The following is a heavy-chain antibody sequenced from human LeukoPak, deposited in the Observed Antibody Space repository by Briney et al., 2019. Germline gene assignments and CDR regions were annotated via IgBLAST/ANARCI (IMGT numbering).Heavy chain of an antibody. V-gene: IGHV1-18*01. CDR1: GHTFTGYY. CDR2: INIYDGNT. Sequence: ASVKVSCKASGHTFTGYYMHWVRQAPGQGLEWMGWINIYDGNTNYAQNLQGRVTMTTDTSTSTAYMELRSLRFDDTAVYYCARYPSARSGYYSGFDYWGQGTLVTVSS. J-gene: IGHJ4*02. CDR3: ARYPSARSGYYSGFDY. D-gene: IGHD3-22*01.